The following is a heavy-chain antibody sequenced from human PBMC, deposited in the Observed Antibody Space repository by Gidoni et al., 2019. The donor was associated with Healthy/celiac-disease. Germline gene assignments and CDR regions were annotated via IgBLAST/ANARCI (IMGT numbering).Heavy chain of an antibody. CDR3: ARHSNHYGDEGG. CDR1: GGSISSSSYY. V-gene: IGHV4-39*01. J-gene: IGHJ4*02. D-gene: IGHD4-17*01. Sequence: QLQLQESGPGLVKPSETLSLTCTVSGGSISSSSYYWGWIRQPPGKGLEWIGSIYYTGSTYYNPSLKSRVTISVDTSKNQFSLKLSSVTVADTAVYYCARHSNHYGDEGGWGQGTLVTVSS. CDR2: IYYTGST.